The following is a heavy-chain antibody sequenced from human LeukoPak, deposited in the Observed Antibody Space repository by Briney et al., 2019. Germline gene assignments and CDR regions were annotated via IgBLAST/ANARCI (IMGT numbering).Heavy chain of an antibody. CDR3: ARGTAQPHDY. D-gene: IGHD2-2*01. J-gene: IGHJ4*02. V-gene: IGHV1-69*13. CDR2: IIPIFGTA. Sequence: GASVKFSCKASGGTFSSYAISWVRQAPGQGLEWMGGIIPIFGTANYAQKFQGRVTITADESTSTAYMELSSLRSDDTAVYYCARGTAQPHDYWGQGTQVTVSS. CDR1: GGTFSSYA.